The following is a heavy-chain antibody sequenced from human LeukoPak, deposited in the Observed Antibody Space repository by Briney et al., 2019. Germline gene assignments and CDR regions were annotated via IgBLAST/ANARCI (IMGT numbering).Heavy chain of an antibody. D-gene: IGHD3-10*01. CDR2: IYYSGST. Sequence: SETLSLTCTVSGGSISSSSYYRGWIRQPPGKGLEWIGSIYYSGSTYYNPSLKSRVTISVDMSKKQLSLKVNSVTAADTAVYYCAMLWFGESTSLYYFDYWGQGTLVTVSS. CDR1: GGSISSSSYY. V-gene: IGHV4-39*01. J-gene: IGHJ4*02. CDR3: AMLWFGESTSLYYFDY.